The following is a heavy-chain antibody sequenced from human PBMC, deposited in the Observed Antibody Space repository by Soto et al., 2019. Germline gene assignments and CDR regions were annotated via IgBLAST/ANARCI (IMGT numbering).Heavy chain of an antibody. D-gene: IGHD1-26*01. Sequence: QVQLQESGPGLVKPSETLSLTCTVSGGSISSYYWSWIRQPPGKGLEWIGYIYYSGSTNYNPPLKSRVTISVDTSKNQFSLKLSSMTAADTAVYYCARGRPWELYDYWGQGTLVTVSS. J-gene: IGHJ4*02. V-gene: IGHV4-59*01. CDR2: IYYSGST. CDR1: GGSISSYY. CDR3: ARGRPWELYDY.